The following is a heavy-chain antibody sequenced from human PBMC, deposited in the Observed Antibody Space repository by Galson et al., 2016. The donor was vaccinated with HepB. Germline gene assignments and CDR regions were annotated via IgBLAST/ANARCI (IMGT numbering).Heavy chain of an antibody. CDR2: IYYRGTT. J-gene: IGHJ4*02. Sequence: SETLSLTCTVSGGSISSNIYLWAWVRQPPGKGLEWIGTIYYRGTTYYNPSLKSRLTMEVDTSKNQFPLKLSSVTAADTSVYYCARLVHGGTFFDSWGQGTLVTVSS. D-gene: IGHD1-14*01. CDR3: ARLVHGGTFFDS. V-gene: IGHV4-39*01. CDR1: GGSISSNIYL.